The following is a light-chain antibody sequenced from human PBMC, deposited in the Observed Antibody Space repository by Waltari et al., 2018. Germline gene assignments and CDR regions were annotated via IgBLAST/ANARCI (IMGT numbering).Light chain of an antibody. CDR3: QSYDSSLSGSV. J-gene: IGLJ2*01. V-gene: IGLV1-40*01. Sequence: QSGLTQPPSVSGAPGQRVTISCTGSRPNIGAGYDVHWYQLLPGTAPKLLIYGNSNRPSGVPDRFSGSKSGTSASLAITGLQVEDEAGYYCQSYDSSLSGSVFGGGTKLTVL. CDR1: RPNIGAGYD. CDR2: GNS.